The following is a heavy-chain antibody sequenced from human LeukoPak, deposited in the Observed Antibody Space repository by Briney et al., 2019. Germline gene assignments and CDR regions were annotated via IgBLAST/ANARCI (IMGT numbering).Heavy chain of an antibody. CDR3: ARGRGFTMVRGVYLDY. V-gene: IGHV3-21*01. Sequence: PGGSLTLSCTASGFTFSSYSMNWLRRARGKGQEWVSSISSSSSYIYYADSVKGRFTISRDNAKNSLYLQMNSLRAEDTAVYYCARGRGFTMVRGVYLDYWGQGTLVTVSS. D-gene: IGHD3-10*01. CDR2: ISSSSSYI. J-gene: IGHJ4*02. CDR1: GFTFSSYS.